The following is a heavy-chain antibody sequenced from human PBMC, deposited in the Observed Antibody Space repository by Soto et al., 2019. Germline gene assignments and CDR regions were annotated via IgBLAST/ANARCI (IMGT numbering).Heavy chain of an antibody. CDR2: ISGSSSLI. Sequence: QPGGSLRLSCAASGFTFSNYDMNWVRQAPGKGLEWVSYISGSSSLINYADSVKGRFTISRDNAKNSLFLQMNSLRDEDTAVYYCATLLPKYSSGWYLDSWGRGTLVTVSS. J-gene: IGHJ4*02. CDR1: GFTFSNYD. D-gene: IGHD6-19*01. V-gene: IGHV3-48*02. CDR3: ATLLPKYSSGWYLDS.